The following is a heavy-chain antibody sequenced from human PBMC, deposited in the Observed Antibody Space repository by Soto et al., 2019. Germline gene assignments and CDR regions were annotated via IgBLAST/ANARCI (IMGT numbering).Heavy chain of an antibody. V-gene: IGHV2-5*02. D-gene: IGHD3-16*02. CDR2: IYWDDDK. Sequence: GHTLVNRAQSLPLTCTFSGCSLSTSGVGVGWIRQPPGKALEWLALIYWDDDKRYSPSLKSRLTITKDTSKNQVVLTMTKMDPVDTATYYCAHEYSEYVWGSYRYYYFDYWGQGTLVTVSS. CDR1: GCSLSTSGVG. J-gene: IGHJ4*02. CDR3: AHEYSEYVWGSYRYYYFDY.